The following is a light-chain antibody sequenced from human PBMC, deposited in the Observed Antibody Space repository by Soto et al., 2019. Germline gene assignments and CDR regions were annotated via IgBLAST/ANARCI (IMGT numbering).Light chain of an antibody. CDR2: GAS. V-gene: IGKV3D-15*01. Sequence: EIVMTQSPGTLSVSTGQGATLSCRASHSVDSNLAWYQQKPGQAPRLLIFGASTRPTGIPDRFSGSGSGTEFTLTISSLQSEDFEVYYCQQYDKWPLTFGGGTKADIK. CDR3: QQYDKWPLT. J-gene: IGKJ4*01. CDR1: HSVDSN.